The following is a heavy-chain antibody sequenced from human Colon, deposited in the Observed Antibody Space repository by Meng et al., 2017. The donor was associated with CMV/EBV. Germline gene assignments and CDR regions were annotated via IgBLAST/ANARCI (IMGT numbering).Heavy chain of an antibody. CDR1: GLTFSSYW. J-gene: IGHJ6*02. Sequence: GESLKISCAASGLTFSSYWMSWVRQAPGKGLEWVANINEDGSDKYYVDSVKGRFTISRDNAKNSLYLQMNSLRAEDTAVYYCAKVMRTTSTWSYGMDVWGQGTTVTVSS. D-gene: IGHD4-11*01. CDR3: AKVMRTTSTWSYGMDV. V-gene: IGHV3-7*01. CDR2: INEDGSDK.